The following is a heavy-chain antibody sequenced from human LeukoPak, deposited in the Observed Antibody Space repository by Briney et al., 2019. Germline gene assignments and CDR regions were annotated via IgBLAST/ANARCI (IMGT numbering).Heavy chain of an antibody. CDR2: ISSSSSTI. J-gene: IGHJ4*02. CDR1: GFTFSSYS. V-gene: IGHV3-48*01. CDR3: ARVPNYSSVDY. D-gene: IGHD6-25*01. Sequence: PGGSLRLSCAASGFTFSSYSMNWVRQAPGKGLEWVSYISSSSSTIYYADSVKGRFTISRDNAKSSLYLQMNSLRAEDTAVYYCARVPNYSSVDYWGQGTLVTVSS.